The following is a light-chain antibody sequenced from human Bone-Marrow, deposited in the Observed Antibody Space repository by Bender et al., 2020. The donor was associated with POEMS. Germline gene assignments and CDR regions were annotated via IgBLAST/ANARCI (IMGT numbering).Light chain of an antibody. V-gene: IGLV1-40*01. CDR2: EGS. CDR1: SSDVGSYSL. CDR3: QSYDNSLGGWV. Sequence: QSVLTQPPSVSGAPGQRVTISCTGTSSDVGSYSLVSWYQQHPGKAPKLIIYEGSKRPSGVPDRFSGSKSGTSASLAITGLQAEDEGDYYCQSYDNSLGGWVFGGGTKLTVL. J-gene: IGLJ3*02.